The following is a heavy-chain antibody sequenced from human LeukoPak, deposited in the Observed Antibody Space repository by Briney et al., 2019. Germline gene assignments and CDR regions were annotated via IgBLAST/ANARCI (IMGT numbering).Heavy chain of an antibody. D-gene: IGHD6-13*01. Sequence: PGASVKVSCKASGYTFTSYDINWVRQATGQGLEWMGWMNPNSGNTGYAQKFQGRVTMTRNTSISTAYMELSSLRSEDTAVYYCARTPIAAVSFDYWGQGTLVTVSS. V-gene: IGHV1-8*01. CDR3: ARTPIAAVSFDY. J-gene: IGHJ4*02. CDR2: MNPNSGNT. CDR1: GYTFTSYD.